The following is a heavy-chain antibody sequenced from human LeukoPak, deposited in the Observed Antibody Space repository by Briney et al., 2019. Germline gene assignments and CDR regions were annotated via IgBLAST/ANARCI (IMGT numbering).Heavy chain of an antibody. CDR1: GDTFGRYG. Sequence: SVKVSCKASGDTFGRYGISWVRQAPGQGLEWMGRIIPILGTTNYAQKFQGRVTITTDESTSTAYMELSSLRSEDTAIYYCARIGSGDYELSYYYSYMDVWAKGTTVTVSS. CDR3: ARIGSGDYELSYYYSYMDV. J-gene: IGHJ6*03. V-gene: IGHV1-69*05. CDR2: IIPILGTT. D-gene: IGHD3-10*01.